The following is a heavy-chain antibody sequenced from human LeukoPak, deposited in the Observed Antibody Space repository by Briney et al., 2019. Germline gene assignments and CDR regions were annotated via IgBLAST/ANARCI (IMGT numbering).Heavy chain of an antibody. CDR3: ARDDYYGSRSGPD. CDR1: GFIVSANH. CDR2: FYSCGST. J-gene: IGHJ4*02. Sequence: GGSLRLSCTASGFIVSANHLTWVRQAPGKGLEWVSHFYSCGSTFYADSVKGRFTLSRDNSKNTLYLHMNSLRADDTAVYYCARDDYYGSRSGPDWGQGTLVTVSS. V-gene: IGHV3-66*01. D-gene: IGHD3-10*01.